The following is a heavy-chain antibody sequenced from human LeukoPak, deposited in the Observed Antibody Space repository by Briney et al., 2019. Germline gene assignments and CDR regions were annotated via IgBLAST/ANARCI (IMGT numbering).Heavy chain of an antibody. CDR1: GFTFSSYA. J-gene: IGHJ4*02. D-gene: IGHD3-22*01. CDR3: AKGDNYYDSSGYYHVRALFDY. V-gene: IGHV3-30*04. Sequence: GGSLRLSCVGSGFTFSSYAMHWVRQAPGKGLEWVAGTSYNGKNKFYADSVKGRLSISRDNSKNTLYVQMDSLRAEDTAVYYYAKGDNYYDSSGYYHVRALFDYWGQGALVTVSS. CDR2: TSYNGKNK.